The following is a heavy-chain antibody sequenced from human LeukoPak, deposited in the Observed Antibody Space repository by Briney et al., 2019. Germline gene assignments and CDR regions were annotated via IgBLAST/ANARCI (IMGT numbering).Heavy chain of an antibody. CDR3: ATGGQYYDSSDYYYAFDY. V-gene: IGHV3-53*01. CDR2: IYNDGST. J-gene: IGHJ4*02. CDR1: GFTFSNNY. D-gene: IGHD3-22*01. Sequence: GGSLRLSCAASGFTFSNNYISWARQAPGKGLEWVSVIYNDGSTYYSDSVKGRFTISTGNSKNTLYLQMNSLTAEDTAVYYCATGGQYYDSSDYYYAFDYWGQGTLVTVSS.